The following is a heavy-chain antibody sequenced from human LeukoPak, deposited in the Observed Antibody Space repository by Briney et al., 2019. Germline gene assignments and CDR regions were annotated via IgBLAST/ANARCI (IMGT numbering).Heavy chain of an antibody. J-gene: IGHJ3*02. CDR2: IVVGSGNT. CDR1: GYDFTSYA. D-gene: IGHD2-21*01. V-gene: IGHV1-58*02. Sequence: SVKVSCKASGYDFTSYAMHWVRQAPGQRLEWIGWIVVGSGNTNYAQKFQERVTITRDMSTSTAYMELSSLRSEDTAVYYCAAADCGGDCYLSAFDIWGQGTMVTVSS. CDR3: AAADCGGDCYLSAFDI.